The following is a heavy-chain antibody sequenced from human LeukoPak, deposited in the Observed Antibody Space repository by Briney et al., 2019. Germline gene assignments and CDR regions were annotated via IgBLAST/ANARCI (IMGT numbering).Heavy chain of an antibody. CDR3: TRLFYGGNSKDY. V-gene: IGHV1-46*01. CDR2: INPSGGST. J-gene: IGHJ4*02. CDR1: GYTFTSYY. D-gene: IGHD4-23*01. Sequence: ASVKVSCKASGYTFTSYYMHWVRQAPGQGLEWMGIINPSGGSTSYAQKFQGRVTMTRDTSTSTVYMELSSLRSEDTAVYYCTRLFYGGNSKDYWGQGTLVTVSS.